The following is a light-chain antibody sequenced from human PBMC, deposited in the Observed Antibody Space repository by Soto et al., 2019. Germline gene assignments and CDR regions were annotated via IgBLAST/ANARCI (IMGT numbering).Light chain of an antibody. Sequence: IVLTQSPGTLSLSPGERATLSCRASQTISSSSLAWYQQKGGQAPRLLIYGASSRATGIPDRFSGSGSGTDFTLTISRLEPEDFAVYYCQQYGSSGTTFGQGTKVDIK. J-gene: IGKJ1*01. CDR1: QTISSSS. CDR2: GAS. V-gene: IGKV3-20*01. CDR3: QQYGSSGTT.